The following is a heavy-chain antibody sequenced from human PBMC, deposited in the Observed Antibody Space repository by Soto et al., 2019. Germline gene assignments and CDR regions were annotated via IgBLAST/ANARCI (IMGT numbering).Heavy chain of an antibody. CDR2: ISAYNGNT. D-gene: IGHD3-22*01. CDR3: ARDGDSGGYFYCAGMDV. V-gene: IGHV1-18*01. Sequence: QVQLVQSGAEVKKPGASVKVSCKASGYTFTSYGISWVRQAPGQGLEWMGWISAYNGNTNYAQKLQGRVTMTTDTSTSTANMERRSRRSDDTAGYYGARDGDSGGYFYCAGMDVWGQGTTVTVSS. CDR1: GYTFTSYG. J-gene: IGHJ6*02.